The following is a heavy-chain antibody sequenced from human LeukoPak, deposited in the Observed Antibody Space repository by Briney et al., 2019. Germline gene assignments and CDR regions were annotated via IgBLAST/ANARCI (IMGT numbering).Heavy chain of an antibody. V-gene: IGHV4-59*01. J-gene: IGHJ3*02. D-gene: IGHD3-10*01. CDR3: ARYGASSDAFDI. CDR2: IYYSGST. Sequence: SETLSLTCTVSGGSISSYYWSWIRQPPGKGLEWIGYIYYSGSTNYNPSLKSRVTISVDTSKNQFSPKLSSVTAADTAVYYCARYGASSDAFDIWGQGTMVTVSS. CDR1: GGSISSYY.